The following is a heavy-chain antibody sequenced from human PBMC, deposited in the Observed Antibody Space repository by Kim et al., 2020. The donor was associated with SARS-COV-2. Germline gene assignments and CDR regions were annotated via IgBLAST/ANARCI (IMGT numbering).Heavy chain of an antibody. D-gene: IGHD4-17*01. CDR3: TQGGSGDENWFDL. Sequence: GGSLRLSCAASGFTFSGSAIHWVRQASGKGLEWVGRVRSKTNSYATTYPASVKGRFTISRDDSKNTAHLQMNSLKTEDTAVYFCTQGGSGDENWFDLWGQGTLVTVSS. J-gene: IGHJ5*02. CDR2: VRSKTNSYAT. CDR1: GFTFSGSA. V-gene: IGHV3-73*01.